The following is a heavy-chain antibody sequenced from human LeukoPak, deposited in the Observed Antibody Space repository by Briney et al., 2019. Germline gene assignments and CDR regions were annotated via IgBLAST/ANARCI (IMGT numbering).Heavy chain of an antibody. Sequence: SETLSLTCTASGGSISSGSYYWSWIRQPAGKGLEWIGRIYTSGSTNYNPSLKSRVTISVDTSKNQFSLKLSSVTAADTAVYYCARVLGTAMVGYYFDYWGQGTLVTVSS. CDR1: GGSISSGSYY. CDR3: ARVLGTAMVGYYFDY. V-gene: IGHV4-61*02. D-gene: IGHD5-18*01. J-gene: IGHJ4*02. CDR2: IYTSGST.